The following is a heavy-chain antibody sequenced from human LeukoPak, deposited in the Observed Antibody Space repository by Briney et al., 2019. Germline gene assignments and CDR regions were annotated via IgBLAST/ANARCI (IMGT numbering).Heavy chain of an antibody. CDR2: ISAYNGNT. D-gene: IGHD3-22*01. J-gene: IGHJ4*02. V-gene: IGHV1-18*01. CDR1: GYTFTSYG. Sequence: ASVKVSCKASGYTFTSYGISWVRQAPGQGLEWMGWISAYNGNTNYAQKLQGRVTMTTDTSTSTAHMELRSLRSDDTAVYYCAKHSSGYYFDYWGQGTLVTVSS. CDR3: AKHSSGYYFDY.